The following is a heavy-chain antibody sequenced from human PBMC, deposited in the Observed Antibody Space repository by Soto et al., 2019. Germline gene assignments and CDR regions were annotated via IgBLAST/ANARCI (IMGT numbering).Heavy chain of an antibody. D-gene: IGHD2-15*01. Sequence: AGGAPTLSCAPGGFTFTSYGMASAPQAPSKGLVWVAVIWYDGSNKYYADSVKGRFTISRDNSKNTLYLQMNSLRAEDTAVYYCARDGYCSGGSCYSVPVFDYWGQGTLVTVSS. CDR1: GFTFTSYG. CDR2: IWYDGSNK. J-gene: IGHJ4*02. CDR3: ARDGYCSGGSCYSVPVFDY. V-gene: IGHV3-33*01.